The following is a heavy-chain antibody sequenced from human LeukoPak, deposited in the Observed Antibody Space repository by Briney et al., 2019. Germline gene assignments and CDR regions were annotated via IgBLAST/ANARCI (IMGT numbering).Heavy chain of an antibody. CDR2: INPNSGGT. CDR1: GYTFTGHF. CDR3: ARGFEYGSFDY. Sequence: ASVKVSCKASGYTFTGHFIHWVRQAPGQGLEWMGWINPNSGGTNYAQKFQGRVTMTRDTPISAAYMELSSLRSDDTAVYYCARGFEYGSFDYWGQGVLVSVSS. V-gene: IGHV1-2*02. J-gene: IGHJ4*02. D-gene: IGHD2/OR15-2a*01.